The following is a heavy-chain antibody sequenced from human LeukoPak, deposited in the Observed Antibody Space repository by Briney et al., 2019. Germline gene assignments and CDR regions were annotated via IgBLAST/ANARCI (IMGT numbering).Heavy chain of an antibody. CDR1: GGSISTTAYY. Sequence: SETLSLTCTVSGGSISTTAYYWSWIRQPAGKGLEWIGRIYTSGSTNYNPSLKSRVTMSVDTSKNQFSLKLSSVTAADTAVYYCARDFDYYGSGSYYAYNWFDPWGQGTLVTVSS. V-gene: IGHV4-4*07. D-gene: IGHD3-10*01. CDR3: ARDFDYYGSGSYYAYNWFDP. CDR2: IYTSGST. J-gene: IGHJ5*02.